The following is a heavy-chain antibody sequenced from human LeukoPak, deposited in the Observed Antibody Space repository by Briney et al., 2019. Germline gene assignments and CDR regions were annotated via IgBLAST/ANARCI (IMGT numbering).Heavy chain of an antibody. J-gene: IGHJ4*02. Sequence: GGSLRLSCAASGFTFSSYAMSWVCQAPGKGLEWVSAISGSGGSTYYADSVKGRFTISRGNAKNSLYLQMNSLRAEDTAVYYCARGRLVGLPRQYYFDYWGQGTLVTVSS. CDR2: ISGSGGST. CDR3: ARGRLVGLPRQYYFDY. V-gene: IGHV3-23*01. CDR1: GFTFSSYA. D-gene: IGHD2-15*01.